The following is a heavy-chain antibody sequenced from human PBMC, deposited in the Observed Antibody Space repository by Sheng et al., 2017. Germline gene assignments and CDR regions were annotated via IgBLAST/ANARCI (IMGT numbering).Heavy chain of an antibody. CDR2: IYWNDDK. Sequence: QITLKESGPTLVKPTQTLTLTCTFSGFSLSTSGVGVGWIRQPPGKALEWLALIYWNDDKRYSPSLKSRLTITKDTSKNQVVLTMTNMDPVDTATYYCAHRLGAGSGSYYNPHGAFDIWGQGTMVTVSS. D-gene: IGHD3-10*01. V-gene: IGHV2-5*01. CDR3: AHRLGAGSGSYYNPHGAFDI. J-gene: IGHJ3*02. CDR1: GFSLSTSGVG.